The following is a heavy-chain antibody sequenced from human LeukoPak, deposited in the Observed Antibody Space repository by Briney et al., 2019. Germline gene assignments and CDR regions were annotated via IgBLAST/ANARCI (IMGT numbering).Heavy chain of an antibody. CDR1: GYSISSGYY. CDR2: IYCSGST. CDR3: ARYSSGWYSPFDY. Sequence: SETLSLTCAVSGYSISSGYYWGWIRQPPGKGLEWIGYIYCSGSTNYNPSLKSRVTISVDTSKNQFSLKLSSVTAADTAVYYCARYSSGWYSPFDYWGQGTLVTVSS. V-gene: IGHV4-61*01. D-gene: IGHD6-19*01. J-gene: IGHJ4*02.